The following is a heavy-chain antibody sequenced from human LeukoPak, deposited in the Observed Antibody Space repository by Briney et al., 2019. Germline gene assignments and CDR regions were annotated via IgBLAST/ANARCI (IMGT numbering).Heavy chain of an antibody. Sequence: GGSLRLSCSAAGFTFSSYSMNWFRQAPGKGLEWVSSISSSSSYIYYADSVKGRFTISRDNAKNSLYLEMNTLRAEDTAVYYCARGAYYAYVWGSYRYRYFDYWGQGTLVPVSS. CDR2: ISSSSSYI. D-gene: IGHD3-16*02. J-gene: IGHJ4*02. CDR3: ARGAYYAYVWGSYRYRYFDY. V-gene: IGHV3-21*01. CDR1: GFTFSSYS.